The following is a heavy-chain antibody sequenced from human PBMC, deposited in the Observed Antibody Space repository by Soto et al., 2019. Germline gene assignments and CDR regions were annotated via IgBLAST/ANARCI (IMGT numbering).Heavy chain of an antibody. CDR3: ARHRSYNRGFFDY. CDR2: VSGSGGST. V-gene: IGHV3-23*01. CDR1: GVTFDNYG. J-gene: IGHJ4*02. D-gene: IGHD3-10*01. Sequence: GGSLRLSCAASGVTFDNYGVSWVRQNKGKGLEWVSTVSGSGGSTYYAASVKGRFTISREYSKNTMYLQMNSLRAEDTAVYYCARHRSYNRGFFDYWRQGTLVTVSS.